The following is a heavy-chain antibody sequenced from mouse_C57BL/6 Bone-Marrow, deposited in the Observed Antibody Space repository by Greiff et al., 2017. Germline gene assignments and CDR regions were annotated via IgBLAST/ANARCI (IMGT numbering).Heavy chain of an antibody. D-gene: IGHD1-1*01. J-gene: IGHJ4*01. CDR3: TRSVTTDYNAMDY. Sequence: EVQLQESGTVLARPGASVKMSCKTSGYTFTSYWMHWVKQRPGQGLEWIGAIYPGNSDTSYNQTFKGKAKLTAVTSASTAYMELSSLTHEDSAVDYCTRSVTTDYNAMDYWGQGTSVTVSS. CDR1: GYTFTSYW. V-gene: IGHV1-5*01. CDR2: IYPGNSDT.